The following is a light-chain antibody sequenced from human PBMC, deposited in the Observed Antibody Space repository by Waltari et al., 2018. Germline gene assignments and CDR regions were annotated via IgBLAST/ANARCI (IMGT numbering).Light chain of an antibody. V-gene: IGKV3-20*01. CDR2: DAS. J-gene: IGKJ1*01. CDR1: QSVSRY. Sequence: EIVLTQSPDTLSLSPGETATLSCRASQSVSRYLAWYQQKPGQAPRLLIYDASSRATGIPDRFSGSGSGTDVSLTISRLEPDDFAVYYCQKYVSLPATFGQGTKVEIK. CDR3: QKYVSLPAT.